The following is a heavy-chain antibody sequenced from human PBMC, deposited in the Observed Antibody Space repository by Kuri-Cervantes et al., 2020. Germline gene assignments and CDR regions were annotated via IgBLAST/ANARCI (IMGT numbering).Heavy chain of an antibody. D-gene: IGHD1-20*01. V-gene: IGHV1-46*01. CDR3: ARGYNWNDADLDY. Sequence: ASVKVSCKASGGTFSSYTISWVRQAPGQGLEWVGIINPSGGSTSYAQKFQGRVTMTTDTSTSTAYMELRSLRSDDTAVYYCARGYNWNDADLDYWGQGTLVTVSS. CDR2: INPSGGST. CDR1: GGTFSSYT. J-gene: IGHJ4*02.